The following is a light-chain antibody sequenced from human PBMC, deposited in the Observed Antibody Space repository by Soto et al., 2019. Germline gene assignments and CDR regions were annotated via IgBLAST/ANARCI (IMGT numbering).Light chain of an antibody. Sequence: EIVLTQSPGTLSLSPGERATLSCRASQSVSSSYLAWYQQKPGQPPSLLIFAASTRAAGVPARFSGSGSGTEFTLTISSLQSEDFAVYYCQQYHYWPPITFGQGTRLEI. CDR1: QSVSSSY. J-gene: IGKJ5*01. CDR2: AAS. CDR3: QQYHYWPPIT. V-gene: IGKV3-15*01.